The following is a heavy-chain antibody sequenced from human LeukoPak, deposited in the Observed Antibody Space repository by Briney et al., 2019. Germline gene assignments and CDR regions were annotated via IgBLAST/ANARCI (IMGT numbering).Heavy chain of an antibody. CDR1: GYTFTSYY. V-gene: IGHV1-46*01. D-gene: IGHD2-2*01. CDR3: ARAAEVGDIVVVPAAMKPVY. J-gene: IGHJ4*02. CDR2: INPSGGST. Sequence: ASVKVSCKASGYTFTSYYMHWVRQAPGQGLEWMGIINPSGGSTSYAQKFQGRVTMTRDTSTSTVYMELSSLRSEDTAVYYCARAAEVGDIVVVPAAMKPVYWGQGTLVTVSS.